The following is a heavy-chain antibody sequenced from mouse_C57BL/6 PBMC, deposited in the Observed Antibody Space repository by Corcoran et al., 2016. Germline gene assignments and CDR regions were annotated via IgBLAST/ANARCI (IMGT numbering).Heavy chain of an antibody. CDR3: ATSRGSSPFAY. CDR1: GYSITSGYY. D-gene: IGHD1-1*01. Sequence: DVQLQESGPGLVKPSQSLSLTCSVTGYSITSGYYWNWIRQFPGNKLEWMGYISYDGSNNYNPSLKNRISITRDTSKNQFFLKLNSVTTEDTATYYCATSRGSSPFAYWGQGTLVTVSA. J-gene: IGHJ3*01. CDR2: ISYDGSN. V-gene: IGHV3-6*01.